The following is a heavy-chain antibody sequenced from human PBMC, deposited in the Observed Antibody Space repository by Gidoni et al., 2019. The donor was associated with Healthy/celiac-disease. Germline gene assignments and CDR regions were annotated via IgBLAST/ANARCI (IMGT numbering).Heavy chain of an antibody. CDR2: ISGSGGST. Sequence: EVQLLESGGGLVQPGGSLRLSCAASGFPFSSYAMSWVRQAPGKGLEWVSAISGSGGSTYYADSVKGRFTISRDNSKNTLYLQMNSLRAEDTAVYYCAKDSRGGYDSYYFDYWGQGTLVTVSS. CDR3: AKDSRGGYDSYYFDY. CDR1: GFPFSSYA. V-gene: IGHV3-23*01. J-gene: IGHJ4*02. D-gene: IGHD5-12*01.